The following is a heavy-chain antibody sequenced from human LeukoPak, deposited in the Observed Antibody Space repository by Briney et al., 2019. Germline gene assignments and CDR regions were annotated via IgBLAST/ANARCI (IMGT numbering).Heavy chain of an antibody. Sequence: SETLSLTCAVYGGSFSGYYWSWIRQPPGKGLEWIGEINHSGSTNYNPSLKSRVTISVDTSKNQFSLKLSSVIAADTAVYYCARGGYYYDPRGWFDPWGQGTLVTVSS. CDR3: ARGGYYYDPRGWFDP. J-gene: IGHJ5*02. CDR1: GGSFSGYY. V-gene: IGHV4-34*01. CDR2: INHSGST. D-gene: IGHD3-22*01.